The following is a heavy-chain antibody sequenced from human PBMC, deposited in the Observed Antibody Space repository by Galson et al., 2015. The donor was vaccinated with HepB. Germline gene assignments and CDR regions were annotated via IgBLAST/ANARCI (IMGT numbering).Heavy chain of an antibody. J-gene: IGHJ4*02. V-gene: IGHV3-23*01. CDR1: GFTFSSYA. D-gene: IGHD6-19*01. Sequence: SLRLSCAASGFTFSSYAMSWVRQAPGKGLEWVATFSGSGTMTFYADSVKGRFTISRDNSKNTLYLQMSSLTAEDTALYYCAKDRGLYSSGWSLFDYWGQGTLVAVSS. CDR2: FSGSGTMT. CDR3: AKDRGLYSSGWSLFDY.